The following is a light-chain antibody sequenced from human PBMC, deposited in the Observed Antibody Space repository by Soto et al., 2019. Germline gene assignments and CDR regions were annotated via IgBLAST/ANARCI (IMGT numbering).Light chain of an antibody. CDR1: QSINSW. CDR2: RAS. Sequence: DIQMTQSPSTLSASVGDRVTITCRASQSINSWLAWYQLQPGKAPKLLIYRASNLQSGVPSTFSGSESGTEFTLTIDSLQPADFATYYCQQYNLYPLTFGGGTKVEI. J-gene: IGKJ4*01. V-gene: IGKV1-5*03. CDR3: QQYNLYPLT.